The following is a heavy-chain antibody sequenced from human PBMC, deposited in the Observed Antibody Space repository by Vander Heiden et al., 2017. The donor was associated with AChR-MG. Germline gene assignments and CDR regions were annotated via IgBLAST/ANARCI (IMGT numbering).Heavy chain of an antibody. CDR3: ARDQQDVVVPAAPEVSYYMDV. D-gene: IGHD2-2*01. Sequence: QVQLLQSGAAVKRPGASVKASCKASGSTFTSYHMHWVRQAPGQGLEWMEIINPSGGSTSYAQEFQGRVTMTRDTSTSTVYMELGSLRSEDTAVYYCARDQQDVVVPAAPEVSYYMDVWGKGTTVTVSS. J-gene: IGHJ6*03. V-gene: IGHV1-46*01. CDR2: INPSGGST. CDR1: GSTFTSYH.